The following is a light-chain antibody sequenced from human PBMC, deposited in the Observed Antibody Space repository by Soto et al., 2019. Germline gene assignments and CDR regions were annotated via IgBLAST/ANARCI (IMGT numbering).Light chain of an antibody. CDR2: GNS. J-gene: IGLJ2*01. Sequence: QAVVTQPPSVSGAPGQRVTISCSGSSSNIGAGYDVHWYQQLPGTAPKLLIYGNSNRPSGVPDRFSGSKSGTSASLAITGLQAEDEADYYCHSYASSLSGSVFGGGTQLTVL. V-gene: IGLV1-40*01. CDR3: HSYASSLSGSV. CDR1: SSNIGAGYD.